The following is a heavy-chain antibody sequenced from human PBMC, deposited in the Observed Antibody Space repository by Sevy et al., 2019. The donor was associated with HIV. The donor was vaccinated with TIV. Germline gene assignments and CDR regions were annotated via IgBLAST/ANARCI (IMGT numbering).Heavy chain of an antibody. V-gene: IGHV3-7*01. Sequence: GGSLRLSCAASGFTFSSYWMSWVRQAPGKGLEWVANIKQDGSEKYYVDSVKGRFTISRDNAKNSLYLQMNSLRAEDTAVYYCARGAYYDFWSGYYPPYYYYGIDVWGQGTTVTVSS. J-gene: IGHJ6*02. CDR3: ARGAYYDFWSGYYPPYYYYGIDV. CDR2: IKQDGSEK. D-gene: IGHD3-3*01. CDR1: GFTFSSYW.